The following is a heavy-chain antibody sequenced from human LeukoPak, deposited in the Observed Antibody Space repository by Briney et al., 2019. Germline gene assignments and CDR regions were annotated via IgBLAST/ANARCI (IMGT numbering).Heavy chain of an antibody. V-gene: IGHV3-21*01. CDR1: AFSLNAYN. D-gene: IGHD4-17*01. Sequence: AGSLRLSCAASAFSLNAYNMNWVRQAPGKGLEWVSSISYTGTYIYYADSVKGRFTISRDNAQNSLYLQMNSLRAEDTAVYYCARDPATTVTTYAYWGQGTLVTVSS. J-gene: IGHJ4*02. CDR3: ARDPATTVTTYAY. CDR2: ISYTGTYI.